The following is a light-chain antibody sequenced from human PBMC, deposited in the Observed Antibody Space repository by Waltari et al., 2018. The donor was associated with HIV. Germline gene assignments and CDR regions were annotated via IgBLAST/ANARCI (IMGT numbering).Light chain of an antibody. CDR2: LKRDGSH. V-gene: IGLV4-69*02. Sequence: QLVLTQSPSASASLGASVKLTCTLSSGHTNYAIAWPPQHPEKGPRYLMTLKRDGSHSKGDGIPDRFSGSSSGAERYLIISSLQSEDEADYYCQTWGTGIQVFGGGTKVTVL. CDR1: SGHTNYA. CDR3: QTWGTGIQV. J-gene: IGLJ3*02.